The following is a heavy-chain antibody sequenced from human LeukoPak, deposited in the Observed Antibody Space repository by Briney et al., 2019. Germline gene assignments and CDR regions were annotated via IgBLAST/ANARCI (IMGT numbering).Heavy chain of an antibody. CDR2: INPNSGGT. J-gene: IGHJ3*02. Sequence: GASVKVSCKASGYTFTGYYMHWVRQAPGQGLEWMGWINPNSGGTNYAQEFQGRVTMTRDTSISTAYMELSRLRSDDTAVYYCARHIRSEDAFDIWGQGTMVTVSS. CDR1: GYTFTGYY. V-gene: IGHV1-2*02. CDR3: ARHIRSEDAFDI. D-gene: IGHD3-3*02.